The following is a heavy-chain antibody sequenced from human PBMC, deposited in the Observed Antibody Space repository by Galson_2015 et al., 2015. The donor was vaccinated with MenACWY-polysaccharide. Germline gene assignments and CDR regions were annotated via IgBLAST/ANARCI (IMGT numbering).Heavy chain of an antibody. V-gene: IGHV3-9*01. CDR2: IDWNNENI. Sequence: SLRLSCAASGFMFDNYAMHWVRQVPGKGLEWVSGIDWNNENIGYAGSVKGRFTISRDNSKNSLYLQMNSLRAEDTALYYCTKTREACDEANGRGRGGRGALVAV. CDR1: GFMFDNYA. CDR3: TKTREACDEANGRGR. D-gene: IGHD5-24*01. J-gene: IGHJ4*02.